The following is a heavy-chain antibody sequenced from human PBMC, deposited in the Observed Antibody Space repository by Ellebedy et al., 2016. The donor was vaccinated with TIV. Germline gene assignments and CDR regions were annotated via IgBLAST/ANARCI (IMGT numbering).Heavy chain of an antibody. Sequence: AASVKVSCKASGYTFTNYYIHWVRQAPGQGLEWMGLLNPGGGGTSYAQKFQGRVTMTRDTSTSTAYMHLSRLTPEDTGVYFCARAIVVVTAVLDFWGQGTLVSVSS. CDR2: LNPGGGGT. D-gene: IGHD2-21*02. J-gene: IGHJ4*02. CDR3: ARAIVVVTAVLDF. CDR1: GYTFTNYY. V-gene: IGHV1-46*01.